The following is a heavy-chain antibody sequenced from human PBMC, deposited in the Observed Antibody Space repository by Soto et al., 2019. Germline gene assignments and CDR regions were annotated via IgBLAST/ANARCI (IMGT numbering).Heavy chain of an antibody. CDR2: IYWDDDK. V-gene: IGHV2-5*02. Sequence: QITLKESGPPLVKPTQTLTLTCTFSGFSLSTSGVGVGWIRQPPGKALEWLALIYWDDDKRYSPSLNSRLAITQDTSKNQVVLTMTNMDPVDTATSYCEHITYYYDSSGYYHEYFQHWGQGTLVTVSS. CDR1: GFSLSTSGVG. J-gene: IGHJ1*01. CDR3: EHITYYYDSSGYYHEYFQH. D-gene: IGHD3-22*01.